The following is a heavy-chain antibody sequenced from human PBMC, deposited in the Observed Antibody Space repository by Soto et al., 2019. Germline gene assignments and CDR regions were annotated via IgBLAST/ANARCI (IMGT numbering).Heavy chain of an antibody. CDR3: AKDWGHVEVAAITINGAGPI. D-gene: IGHD2-8*01. Sequence: QLQLVEAGGGVVQPGRSLKLSCAASGFTFSVYGMHWVRQAPGKGLEWVAVISYDGTNKWYADSVKGRFTISRDNSKNTLFLQMNNLGTDDTAVYYFAKDWGHVEVAAITINGAGPIWGEGTGVIASS. CDR2: ISYDGTNK. J-gene: IGHJ3*02. CDR1: GFTFSVYG. V-gene: IGHV3-30*18.